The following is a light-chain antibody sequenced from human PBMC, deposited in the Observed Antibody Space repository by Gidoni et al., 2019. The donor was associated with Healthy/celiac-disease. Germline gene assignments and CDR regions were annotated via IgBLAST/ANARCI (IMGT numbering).Light chain of an antibody. CDR2: AAS. J-gene: IGKJ1*01. Sequence: DIQMTQSPSYLSASVGDRVTITCRASQSISSYLSWYQQKPGKAPKLLIYAASSLQSGVPSRFSGSGSGTDFTLTISSLQPEDFATYYCQQSYSTPQTFGQGTKVEIK. CDR1: QSISSY. V-gene: IGKV1-39*01. CDR3: QQSYSTPQT.